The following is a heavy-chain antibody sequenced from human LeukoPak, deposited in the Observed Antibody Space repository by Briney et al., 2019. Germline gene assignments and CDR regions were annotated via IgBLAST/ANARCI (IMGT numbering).Heavy chain of an antibody. D-gene: IGHD5-12*01. V-gene: IGHV1-18*01. CDR1: GYTFTSYG. Sequence: GASVKVSCKASGYTFTSYGISWVRQAPGQGLEWTGWISAYNGNTNYAQKLQGRVTMTTDTSTSTAYMELRSLRSDDTAVYYCARIPGRLRADYYYYYMAVWGKGTTVTVSS. CDR3: ARIPGRLRADYYYYYMAV. J-gene: IGHJ6*03. CDR2: ISAYNGNT.